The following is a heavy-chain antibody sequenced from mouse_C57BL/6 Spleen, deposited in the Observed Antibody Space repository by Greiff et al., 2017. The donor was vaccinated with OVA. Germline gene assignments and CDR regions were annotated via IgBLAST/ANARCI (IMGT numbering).Heavy chain of an antibody. J-gene: IGHJ2*01. CDR1: GFTFSSYA. CDR2: ISDGGSYT. V-gene: IGHV5-4*01. CDR3: ARDGDGFKYYFDY. Sequence: VQGVESGGGLVKPGGSLKLSCAASGFTFSSYAMSWVRQTPEKRLEWVATISDGGSYTYYPDNVKGRFTISRDNAKNNLYLQMSHLKSEDTAMYYCARDGDGFKYYFDYWGQGTTLTVSS. D-gene: IGHD2-3*01.